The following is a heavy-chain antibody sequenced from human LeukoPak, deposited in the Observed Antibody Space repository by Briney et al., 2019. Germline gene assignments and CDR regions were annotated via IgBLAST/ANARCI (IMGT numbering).Heavy chain of an antibody. V-gene: IGHV4-59*08. D-gene: IGHD5-18*01. Sequence: KPSETLSLTCTVSGGSISSYYWSWIRQPPGKGLEWIGYIYYSGSTNYNPSLKSRVTISVDTSKNQFSLKLSSVTAADTAVYYCARLIPDTAMAPSKRWFDPWGQGTLVTVSS. J-gene: IGHJ5*02. CDR2: IYYSGST. CDR1: GGSISSYY. CDR3: ARLIPDTAMAPSKRWFDP.